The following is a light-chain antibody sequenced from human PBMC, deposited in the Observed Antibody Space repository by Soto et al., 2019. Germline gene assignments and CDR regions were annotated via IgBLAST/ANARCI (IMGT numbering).Light chain of an antibody. V-gene: IGLV2-14*01. CDR1: GSDVGGYNY. Sequence: QAVVTQPASVSGSPGQSITISCTGTGSDVGGYNYVSWYQQHPGKAPKVMIYDVSNRPSGVSNRFSGSKSGNTASLTISGLQAEDEADYYCSSYTSASTPLVFGGGTQLTVL. CDR3: SSYTSASTPLV. CDR2: DVS. J-gene: IGLJ2*01.